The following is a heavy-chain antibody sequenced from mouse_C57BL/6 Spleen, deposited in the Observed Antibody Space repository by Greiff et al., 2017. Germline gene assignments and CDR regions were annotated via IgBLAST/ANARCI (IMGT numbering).Heavy chain of an antibody. CDR3: ARKGRYYYGSSYFFYAMDY. J-gene: IGHJ4*01. Sequence: QVQLQQSGPGLVQPSQSLSITCTVSGFSLTSYGVHWVRQSPGKGLEWLGVIWSGGSTDYNAAFISRLSISKDNSKSQVFFKMNSLQADDTAIYYCARKGRYYYGSSYFFYAMDYWGQGTSVTVSS. D-gene: IGHD1-1*01. CDR2: IWSGGST. V-gene: IGHV2-2*01. CDR1: GFSLTSYG.